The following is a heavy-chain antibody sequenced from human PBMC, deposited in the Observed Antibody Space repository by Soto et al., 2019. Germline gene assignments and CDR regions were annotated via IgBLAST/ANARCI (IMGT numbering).Heavy chain of an antibody. J-gene: IGHJ6*02. D-gene: IGHD6-13*01. CDR2: IYPGDSDI. Sequence: GESLKISCKGSGYSFTNYWIGWVRQMPGRGLEWMGIIYPGDSDIRYSPSFQGQVTISADKSISTAYLQWSSLKASDTAMYYCARTAAAGKYYYGTDVWGQGTTVTVSS. V-gene: IGHV5-51*01. CDR3: ARTAAAGKYYYGTDV. CDR1: GYSFTNYW.